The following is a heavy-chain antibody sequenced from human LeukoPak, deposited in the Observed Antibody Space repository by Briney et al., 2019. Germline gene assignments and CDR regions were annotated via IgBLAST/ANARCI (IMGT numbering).Heavy chain of an antibody. D-gene: IGHD6-25*01. J-gene: IGHJ4*02. V-gene: IGHV3-21*01. CDR2: ISSSSSYI. Sequence: PGGSLRLSCAASGFTFSSYSMNWVRQAPGKGLEWVSSISSSSSYIYHADSVKGRFTISRDNAKNSLYLQMNSLRAEDTAVYYCARLSAATAFDYWGQGTLVTVSS. CDR3: ARLSAATAFDY. CDR1: GFTFSSYS.